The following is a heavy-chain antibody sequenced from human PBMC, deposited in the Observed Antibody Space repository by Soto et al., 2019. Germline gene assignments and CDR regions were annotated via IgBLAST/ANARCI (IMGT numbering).Heavy chain of an antibody. Sequence: QVQLVESGGGVVQPGRSLRLSYAASGFTFSSYAMHWVRQAPGKGLEWVAVISNDGSNKYYADSVKGRFTISRENSKNTLSLQMNSLRAEDTAVYYCARDIAVGSAAYWGQGTLVTVSS. J-gene: IGHJ4*02. D-gene: IGHD3-10*01. V-gene: IGHV3-30-3*01. CDR1: GFTFSSYA. CDR3: ARDIAVGSAAY. CDR2: ISNDGSNK.